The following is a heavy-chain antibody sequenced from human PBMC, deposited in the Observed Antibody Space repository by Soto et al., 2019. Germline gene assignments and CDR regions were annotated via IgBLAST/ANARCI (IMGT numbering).Heavy chain of an antibody. D-gene: IGHD3-22*01. J-gene: IGHJ3*02. CDR3: ARGYNYYDSSGYYYAIAFDI. Sequence: ASVKVSCKASGGTFSSYAISWVRQAPGQGLEWMGGIIPIFGTANYAQKFQGRVTITADESTSTAYMELSSLRSEDTAVYYCARGYNYYDSSGYYYAIAFDIWGQGTMVTV. CDR1: GGTFSSYA. CDR2: IIPIFGTA. V-gene: IGHV1-69*13.